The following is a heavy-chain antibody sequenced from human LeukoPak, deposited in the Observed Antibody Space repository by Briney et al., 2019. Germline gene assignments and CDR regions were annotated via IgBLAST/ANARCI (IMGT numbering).Heavy chain of an antibody. J-gene: IGHJ4*02. D-gene: IGHD6-19*01. CDR3: AKDIGSGWSFDY. Sequence: GGSLRLSCAASGFTFDDYGMSWVRQAPGKGLEWVSGINWNGGSTGYADSVKGRFTISRDNAKNSLYLQINSLRTEDTALYYCAKDIGSGWSFDYWGQGTLVTVSS. V-gene: IGHV3-20*04. CDR2: INWNGGST. CDR1: GFTFDDYG.